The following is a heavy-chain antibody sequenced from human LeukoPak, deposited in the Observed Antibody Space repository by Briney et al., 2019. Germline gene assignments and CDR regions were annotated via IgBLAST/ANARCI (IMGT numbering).Heavy chain of an antibody. CDR3: ARSGEQWLGNLDY. CDR2: IGGSGGST. V-gene: IGHV3-23*01. CDR1: GFTFSSYA. J-gene: IGHJ4*02. D-gene: IGHD6-19*01. Sequence: PGGSLRLSCAASGFTFSSYAMNWVRQAPGKGLEWVSAIGGSGGSTYYADSVKGQFTISRDNSKNTLYLQMNSLRAEDTALYYCARSGEQWLGNLDYWGQGTLVTVSS.